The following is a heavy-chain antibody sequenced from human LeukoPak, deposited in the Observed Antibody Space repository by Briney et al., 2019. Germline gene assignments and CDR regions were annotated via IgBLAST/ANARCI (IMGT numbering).Heavy chain of an antibody. CDR3: ARVRRCSSTGCPKGGGYYGMDV. Sequence: ASVKVSCKASGYTFTSYGISWVRQAPGQGLEWMGWISAYNGNTNYAQKFQGRVTMTRDTSISTAYMELSRLRSDDTAVYYCARVRRCSSTGCPKGGGYYGMDVWGQGTTVTVSS. V-gene: IGHV1-18*01. CDR1: GYTFTSYG. CDR2: ISAYNGNT. D-gene: IGHD2-2*01. J-gene: IGHJ6*02.